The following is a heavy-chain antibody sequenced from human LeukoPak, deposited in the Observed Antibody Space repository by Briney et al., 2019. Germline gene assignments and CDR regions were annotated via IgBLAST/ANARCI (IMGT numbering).Heavy chain of an antibody. CDR1: GFTFSDYY. D-gene: IGHD2-2*02. Sequence: PGGSLRLSCAASGFTFSDYYMSWIRQAPGKGLEWVSYISSSGSTIYYADSVKGRFTISRDNAKNSLYLQMNSLRAEDTAVYYCAREGYCSSTSCYTGGGYYYDGMDVWGQGTTVTVSS. V-gene: IGHV3-11*01. J-gene: IGHJ6*02. CDR3: AREGYCSSTSCYTGGGYYYDGMDV. CDR2: ISSSGSTI.